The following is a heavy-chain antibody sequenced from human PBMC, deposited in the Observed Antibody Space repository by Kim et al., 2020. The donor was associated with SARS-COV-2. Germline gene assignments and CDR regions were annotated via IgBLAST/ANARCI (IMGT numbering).Heavy chain of an antibody. V-gene: IGHV7-4-1*02. CDR1: GYTFTSYA. D-gene: IGHD6-19*01. Sequence: ASVKVSCKASGYTFTSYAMNWVRQAPGQGLEWMGWINTNTGNPTYAQGFTGRFVFSLDTSVSTAYLQIRSLKAEDTAVYYCARDSSGRGWDSFDYWGQGTLVTVSS. CDR2: INTNTGNP. J-gene: IGHJ4*02. CDR3: ARDSSGRGWDSFDY.